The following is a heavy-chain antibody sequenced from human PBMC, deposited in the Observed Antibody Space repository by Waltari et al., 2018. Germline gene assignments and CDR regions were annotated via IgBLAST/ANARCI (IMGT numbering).Heavy chain of an antibody. V-gene: IGHV7-4-1*02. J-gene: IGHJ4*02. CDR2: ISTNTGTP. D-gene: IGHD5-18*01. Sequence: QVQLVQSGSELTKPGASVKVSCKASGYIFTNYAMNWVRQAPGQGLEWMGWISTNTGTPTFAQGFTGRFVFSLDTSVSTAYLQISSLKAEDTAVYYCARGIQLWGRGSWYFDDWGQGTLVTVSS. CDR1: GYIFTNYA. CDR3: ARGIQLWGRGSWYFDD.